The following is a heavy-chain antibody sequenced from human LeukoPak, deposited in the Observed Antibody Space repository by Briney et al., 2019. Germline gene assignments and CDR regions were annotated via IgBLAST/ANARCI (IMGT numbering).Heavy chain of an antibody. CDR3: AGGLRCRNPVRTYYFDY. Sequence: SETLSLTCAVYGGSFSGDYCSWIRQPPGKGLEWIGQINHNVSTNYNPSLKSRVTISVDTSKNQFPLKLSSVTAADTAVYYCAGGLRCRNPVRTYYFDYWGQGTLVTVSS. V-gene: IGHV4-34*01. J-gene: IGHJ4*02. CDR2: INHNVST. D-gene: IGHD2-2*01. CDR1: GGSFSGDY.